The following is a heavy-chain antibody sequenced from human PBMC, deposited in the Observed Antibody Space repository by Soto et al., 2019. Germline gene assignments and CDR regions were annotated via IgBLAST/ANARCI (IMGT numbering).Heavy chain of an antibody. Sequence: QVQLVQSGAEVKKPGSSVKVSCKASGGTFSSHAISWVRQAPGQGLEWMGGIIPIFGTANYAQKFQGRVTIIADESTSTAYMELSSLRAEDTALYYCAGNSQNTAAAGPYYYYYAMNVWGQGTTVTVSS. J-gene: IGHJ6*02. V-gene: IGHV1-69*01. CDR2: IIPIFGTA. D-gene: IGHD6-13*01. CDR3: AGNSQNTAAAGPYYYYYAMNV. CDR1: GGTFSSHA.